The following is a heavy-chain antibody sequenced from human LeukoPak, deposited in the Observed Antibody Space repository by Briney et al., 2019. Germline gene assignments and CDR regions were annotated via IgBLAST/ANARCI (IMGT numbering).Heavy chain of an antibody. CDR3: ARDVEMATITFPGY. V-gene: IGHV4-39*07. CDR2: IFYSGST. Sequence: SETLSLTCTVSGGSISTSNYYWGWIRQPPGKGLEWIGNIFYSGSTYYSPSLKSRVTISVDTSKNQFSLKLSSVTAADTAVYYCARDVEMATITFPGYWGQGTLVTVSS. D-gene: IGHD5-24*01. CDR1: GGSISTSNYY. J-gene: IGHJ4*02.